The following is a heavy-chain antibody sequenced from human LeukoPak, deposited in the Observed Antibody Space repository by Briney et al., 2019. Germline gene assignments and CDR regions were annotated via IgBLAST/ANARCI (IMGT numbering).Heavy chain of an antibody. J-gene: IGHJ5*02. CDR2: INPSSGTT. D-gene: IGHD3-3*01. CDR1: GCTFTNYY. CDR3: ARGPHKRTYDRDNWFDP. V-gene: IGHV1-46*01. Sequence: ASVKVSCKASGCTFTNYYMVWVRQAPGQGLEWMGIINPSSGTTNYAQKFQGGVTMTRDMSTGTVYMELSSLRSEDTAVYYCARGPHKRTYDRDNWFDPWGQGTLVTVSS.